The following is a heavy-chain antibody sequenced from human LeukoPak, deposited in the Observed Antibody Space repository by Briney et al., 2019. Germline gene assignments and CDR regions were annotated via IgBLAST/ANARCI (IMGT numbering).Heavy chain of an antibody. J-gene: IGHJ4*02. D-gene: IGHD4-17*01. V-gene: IGHV4-31*03. Sequence: SQTLSLTCTVSGGSISSGGYHWSWIRQHPGKGLEWIGYIYYSGSTYYNPSLKSRVTISVDTSKNQFSLKLSSVTAADTAVYYCARAYPYYGDYYFDYWGQGTLVTVSS. CDR2: IYYSGST. CDR3: ARAYPYYGDYYFDY. CDR1: GGSISSGGYH.